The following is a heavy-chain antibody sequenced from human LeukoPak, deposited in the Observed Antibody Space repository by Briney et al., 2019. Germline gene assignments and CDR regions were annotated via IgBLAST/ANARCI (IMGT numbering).Heavy chain of an antibody. V-gene: IGHV4-61*01. J-gene: IGHJ4*02. CDR3: ASLELATISGDY. CDR1: GVSISSGTYY. CDR2: IYYSGST. Sequence: SQTLSLTCTVSGVSISSGTYYWSWIRQPPGKGLEWIGYIYYSGSTNYNPSLKSRVTISIDTSKNQFSLNLTSVTAADTAVYYCASLELATISGDYWGQGTLVTVSS. D-gene: IGHD5-24*01.